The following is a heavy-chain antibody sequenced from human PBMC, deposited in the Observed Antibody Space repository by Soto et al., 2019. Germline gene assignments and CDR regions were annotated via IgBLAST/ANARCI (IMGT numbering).Heavy chain of an antibody. V-gene: IGHV3-23*01. J-gene: IGHJ4*02. CDR1: GFTFSNYA. D-gene: IGHD3-10*01. CDR3: AKQRADYGSGSDTYYFDF. CDR2: LSGSGGTT. Sequence: EVQLLESGGGLVQPGGSLRLSCSTSGFTFSNYAMNWVRQAPGKGLEWVSGLSGSGGTTYYADSVRGRFTISRDNSKNTLFLPMNSLRAEDTALYYCAKQRADYGSGSDTYYFDFWGQGTLVTVSS.